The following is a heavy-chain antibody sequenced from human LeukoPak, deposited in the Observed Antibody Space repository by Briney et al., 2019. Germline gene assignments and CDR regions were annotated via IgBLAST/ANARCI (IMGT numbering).Heavy chain of an antibody. D-gene: IGHD5-18*01. CDR3: AREGSYGIDY. Sequence: SETLSLTCTVSGGSISSYYWSWIRQPPGKALEWIGHIYYSGSTNYNPSSKSRVTISVDTSKNQFSLKLSSVTAADTAVYYCAREGSYGIDYWGQGTLVTVSS. J-gene: IGHJ4*02. V-gene: IGHV4-59*01. CDR1: GGSISSYY. CDR2: IYYSGST.